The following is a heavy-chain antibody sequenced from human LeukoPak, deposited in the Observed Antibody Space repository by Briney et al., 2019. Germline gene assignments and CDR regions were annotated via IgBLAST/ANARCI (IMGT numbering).Heavy chain of an antibody. CDR3: ARGGYYGSGNDFRFDP. D-gene: IGHD3-10*01. CDR1: GGSISSSNW. CDR2: IYHSGST. V-gene: IGHV4-4*02. Sequence: NPSETLSLTCAVSGGSISSSNWWSWVRQPPGKGLEWIGEIYHSGSTNYNPSLKSRVTISVDKSKNQFSLKLSSVTPADTAVYYCARGGYYGSGNDFRFDPWGQGTLVTVSS. J-gene: IGHJ5*02.